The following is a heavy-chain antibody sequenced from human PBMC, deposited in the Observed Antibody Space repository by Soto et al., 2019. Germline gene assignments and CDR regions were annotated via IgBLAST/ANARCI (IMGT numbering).Heavy chain of an antibody. J-gene: IGHJ6*02. D-gene: IGHD4-4*01. Sequence: ASVKVSCKASGYTFTSYVISWVRQAPGQGLEWMGWISAYNGNTNYAQKLQGRVTMTTDTSTSTAYMELRSLRSDDTAVYYCARDFLHDYSIAYHYYGMDVWGQGTTVTVSS. CDR2: ISAYNGNT. CDR3: ARDFLHDYSIAYHYYGMDV. V-gene: IGHV1-18*01. CDR1: GYTFTSYV.